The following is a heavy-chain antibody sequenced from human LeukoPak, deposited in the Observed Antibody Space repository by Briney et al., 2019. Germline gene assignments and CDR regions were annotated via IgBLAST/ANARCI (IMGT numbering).Heavy chain of an antibody. D-gene: IGHD1-26*01. CDR2: INPNSGGT. V-gene: IGHV1-2*02. CDR3: ARGMGANFIGGYYYYMDV. Sequence: ASVKVSCKASGYTFTGYYMHWVRQAPGQGLEWMGWINPNSGGTNYAHKFQGRVTMTRDTSISTAYMELSSLRSEDTAVYYCARGMGANFIGGYYYYMDVWGKGTTVTVSS. J-gene: IGHJ6*03. CDR1: GYTFTGYY.